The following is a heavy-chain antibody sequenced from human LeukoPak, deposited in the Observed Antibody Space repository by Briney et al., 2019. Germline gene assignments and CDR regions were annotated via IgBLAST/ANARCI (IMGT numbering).Heavy chain of an antibody. D-gene: IGHD6-13*01. CDR1: GGSFSGYY. V-gene: IGHV4-34*01. CDR3: ASFSIEAAATGHDAFDI. Sequence: SETLSLTCAGYGGSFSGYYWSWIRQPPGKGLEWIGEINHSGSTNYNPSLKSRVTISVDTSKNQFSLKLSSVTAADTAVYYCASFSIEAAATGHDAFDIWGQGTMVTVSS. CDR2: INHSGST. J-gene: IGHJ3*02.